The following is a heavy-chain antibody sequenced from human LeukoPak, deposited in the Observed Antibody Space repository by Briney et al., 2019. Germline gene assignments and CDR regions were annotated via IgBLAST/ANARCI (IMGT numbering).Heavy chain of an antibody. D-gene: IGHD2-2*01. J-gene: IGHJ4*02. Sequence: SSETLSPTCTVSGGSIDSYYWSWIRQPPGKGLEWIGYIYYTGSTEYHPSLKSRVTISLDTSKNQFSLKLTSVTAADTAVYYCARVYQSAEYYFDYWGQGNLVSVSS. CDR3: ARVYQSAEYYFDY. CDR1: GGSIDSYY. V-gene: IGHV4-59*01. CDR2: IYYTGST.